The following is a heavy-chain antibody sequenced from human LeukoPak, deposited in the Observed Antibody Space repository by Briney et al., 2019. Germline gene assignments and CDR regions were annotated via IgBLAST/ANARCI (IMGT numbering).Heavy chain of an antibody. CDR2: ISWNSVNI. CDR3: AKGTMIVVAVGDYFDY. V-gene: IGHV3-9*03. J-gene: IGHJ4*02. D-gene: IGHD3-22*01. CDR1: GFTLDDYA. Sequence: GGSLRLSCAASGFTLDDYAMHWVRQAPGKGLEWVSGISWNSVNIGYADSAKGRFTISRDNAKNSLYLQMNSLRAEDMALYYCAKGTMIVVAVGDYFDYWGQGTLVTVSS.